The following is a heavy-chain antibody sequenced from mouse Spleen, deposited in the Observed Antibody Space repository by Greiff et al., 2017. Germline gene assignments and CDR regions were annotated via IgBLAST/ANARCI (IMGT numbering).Heavy chain of an antibody. V-gene: IGHV1-4*01. Sequence: QVQLQQSGAELARPGASVKMSCKASGYTFTSYTMHWVKQRPGQGLEWIGYINPSSGYTKYNQKFKDKATLTADKSSSTAYMQLSSLTSEDSAVYYCARGHYDYDGWFAYWGQGTLVTVSA. CDR3: ARGHYDYDGWFAY. J-gene: IGHJ3*01. D-gene: IGHD2-4*01. CDR2: INPSSGYT. CDR1: GYTFTSYT.